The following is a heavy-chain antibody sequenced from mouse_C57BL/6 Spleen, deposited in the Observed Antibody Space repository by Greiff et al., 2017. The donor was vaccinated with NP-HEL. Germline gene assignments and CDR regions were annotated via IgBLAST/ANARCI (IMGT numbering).Heavy chain of an antibody. Sequence: VQLQQPGAELVKPGASVKLSCKASGYTFTSYWMHWVKQRPGQGLEWIGMIHPNSGSTNYNEKFKSKATLTVDKSSSTAYMQLSSLTSEDSAVYYCARSGSDYDVAAYWGQGTLVTVSA. V-gene: IGHV1-64*01. CDR3: ARSGSDYDVAAY. D-gene: IGHD2-4*01. CDR2: IHPNSGST. J-gene: IGHJ3*01. CDR1: GYTFTSYW.